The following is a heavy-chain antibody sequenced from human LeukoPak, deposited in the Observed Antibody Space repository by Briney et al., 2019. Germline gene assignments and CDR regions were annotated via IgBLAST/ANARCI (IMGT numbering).Heavy chain of an antibody. V-gene: IGHV3-23*01. Sequence: PGGSLRLSCAASGFTFDDYAMHWVRQAPGKGLEWVSGISGGGVSTFYADSVKGRFTISRDNSKNTLYLQMSSLRAEDTAVYYCAKVNIFSGDGFYFDYWGQGTLVTVSS. CDR1: GFTFDDYA. CDR3: AKVNIFSGDGFYFDY. D-gene: IGHD5-24*01. J-gene: IGHJ4*02. CDR2: ISGGGVST.